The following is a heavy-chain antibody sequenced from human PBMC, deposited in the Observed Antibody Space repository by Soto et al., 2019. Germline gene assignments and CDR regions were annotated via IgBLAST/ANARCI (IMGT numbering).Heavy chain of an antibody. V-gene: IGHV3-33*01. CDR1: GFTFGSFG. CDR3: ARDPQSRIRGRALFDY. CDR2: IWYDGSNE. J-gene: IGHJ4*02. Sequence: GGSLRLSCTASGFTFGSFGMHWVRQTPDKGLAWVALIWYDGSNEKYADSVKGRFTISRDNFKNTLYLQMNSLTAEDTAIYYCARDPQSRIRGRALFDYWGQGTLVTAPQ. D-gene: IGHD3-3*02.